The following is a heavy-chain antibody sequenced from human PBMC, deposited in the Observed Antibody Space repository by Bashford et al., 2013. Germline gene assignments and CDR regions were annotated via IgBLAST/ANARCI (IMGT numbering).Heavy chain of an antibody. CDR3: ARDRILRGVDASDI. V-gene: IGHV3-23*01. J-gene: IGHJ3*02. Sequence: VRQAPGKGLEWVSAISGSGGSTYHADSVKGRFIISRDNSQSTLYLQMNSVRAEDTAVYYCARDRILRGVDASDIWGQGTMVTVSS. D-gene: IGHD2-15*01. CDR2: ISGSGGST.